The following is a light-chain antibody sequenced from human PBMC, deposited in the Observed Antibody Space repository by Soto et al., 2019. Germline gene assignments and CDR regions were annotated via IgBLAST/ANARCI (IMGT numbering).Light chain of an antibody. J-gene: IGLJ2*01. CDR3: SSTSFTGNSDLLV. V-gene: IGLV2-14*01. Sequence: QYALTQPASVSGSPGQSITISCTGITSDLGNYHFVSWYEVHPGKAPKLLIYELNKRPSGVSDHFSGSKSGNTASLTISGLQPEDEADYYCSSTSFTGNSDLLVFGGGTKVTVL. CDR2: ELN. CDR1: TSDLGNYHF.